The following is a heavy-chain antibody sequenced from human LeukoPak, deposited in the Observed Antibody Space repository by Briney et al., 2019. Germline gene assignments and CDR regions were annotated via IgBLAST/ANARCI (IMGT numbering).Heavy chain of an antibody. D-gene: IGHD2-2*01. CDR2: ISSSSSYI. CDR1: GFTFSSYS. Sequence: GGSLRLSCAASGFTFSSYSMNWVRQAPGKGLEWVSSISSSSSYIYYADSVKGRFTISRDNAKNSLYLQMNSLRAEDTAVYYCARFKPGIVVVGEFDYWGQGTLVTVSS. J-gene: IGHJ4*02. V-gene: IGHV3-21*01. CDR3: ARFKPGIVVVGEFDY.